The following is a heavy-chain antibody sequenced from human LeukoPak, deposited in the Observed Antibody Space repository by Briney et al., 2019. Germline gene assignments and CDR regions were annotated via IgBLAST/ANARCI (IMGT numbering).Heavy chain of an antibody. Sequence: QTGGSLRLSCAAPGVTFSSYAMTWVRQAPGKGLEWVSGISGSGGTTYYADSVKGRFTISRDNSKNTLYLQMNSLRAEDTAVYYCAKNYGDSYFDYWGQGTLVTVSS. CDR2: ISGSGGTT. J-gene: IGHJ4*02. CDR3: AKNYGDSYFDY. D-gene: IGHD4-17*01. CDR1: GVTFSSYA. V-gene: IGHV3-23*01.